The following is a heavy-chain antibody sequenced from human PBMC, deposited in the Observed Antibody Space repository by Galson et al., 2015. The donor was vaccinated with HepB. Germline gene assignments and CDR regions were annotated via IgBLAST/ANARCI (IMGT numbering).Heavy chain of an antibody. Sequence: SVKVSCKASGYTFTSYYMHWVRQAPGQGLEWMGIINPSGGSTSYAQKFQGRVTMTRDTSTSTVYMELSSLRSEDTAVYYCARDGPHYYDSSGYQTPGVDYWGQGTLVTVSS. CDR2: INPSGGST. J-gene: IGHJ4*02. CDR3: ARDGPHYYDSSGYQTPGVDY. CDR1: GYTFTSYY. D-gene: IGHD3-22*01. V-gene: IGHV1-46*01.